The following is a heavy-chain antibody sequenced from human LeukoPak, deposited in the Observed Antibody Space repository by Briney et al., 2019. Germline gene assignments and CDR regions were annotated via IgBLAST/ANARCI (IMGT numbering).Heavy chain of an antibody. J-gene: IGHJ4*02. Sequence: SVKVSCKASGGTFSSHAISWVRQAPGQGLEWMGGIIPIFGTAKYAQKFQGRVTITADESTGTAYMELSSLRSEDTAVYYCARAENVRTEFDYWGQGTLVTVSS. CDR1: GGTFSSHA. CDR3: ARAENVRTEFDY. V-gene: IGHV1-69*13. D-gene: IGHD1-1*01. CDR2: IIPIFGTA.